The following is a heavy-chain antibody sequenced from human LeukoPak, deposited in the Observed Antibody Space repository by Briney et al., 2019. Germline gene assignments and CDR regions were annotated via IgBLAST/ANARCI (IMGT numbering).Heavy chain of an antibody. CDR3: ARETTAHPGSFDY. J-gene: IGHJ4*02. CDR2: MWYDGSNK. D-gene: IGHD1-14*01. CDR1: GFTFSSYG. V-gene: IGHV3-33*01. Sequence: GRSLRLSCAASGFTFSSYGMHWVRQAPGKGLEWVAVMWYDGSNKYYADSVKGRFTISRDNSKNTLYLQMNSLRAEDTAVYYCARETTAHPGSFDYWGQGTLVTVSS.